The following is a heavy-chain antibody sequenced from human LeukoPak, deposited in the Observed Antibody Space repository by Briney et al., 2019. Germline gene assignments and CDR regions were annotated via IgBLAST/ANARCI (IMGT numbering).Heavy chain of an antibody. D-gene: IGHD1-14*01. CDR1: SGSISSYY. CDR3: ARTEYYFDH. V-gene: IGHV4-59*01. J-gene: IGHJ4*02. Sequence: SETLSLTCTVSSGSISSYYWSWIRQPPGKGLEWIGYVYYSGSSNYNPSLKSRVTMSVDTSKNQFSLKVSSVTAADTAVYYCARTEYYFDHWGQGTLVTVPS. CDR2: VYYSGSS.